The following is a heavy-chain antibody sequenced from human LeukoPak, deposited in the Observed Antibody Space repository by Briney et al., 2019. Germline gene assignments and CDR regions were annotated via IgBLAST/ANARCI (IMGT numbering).Heavy chain of an antibody. CDR1: GGSIRSYY. J-gene: IGHJ6*03. CDR2: IYYSGST. D-gene: IGHD2-15*01. Sequence: PSETLSLTCTVSGGSIRSYYWSWIRQPPGKGLEWIGYIYYSGSTNYNPSLKSRVTISVDTSKNQFSLKLSSVTAADTAVYYCARGRCSGGSCSNYYYYYMDVWGKGTTVTVSS. CDR3: ARGRCSGGSCSNYYYYYMDV. V-gene: IGHV4-59*01.